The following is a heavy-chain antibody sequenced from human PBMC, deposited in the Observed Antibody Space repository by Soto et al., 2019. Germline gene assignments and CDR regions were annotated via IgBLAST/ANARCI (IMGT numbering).Heavy chain of an antibody. V-gene: IGHV1-8*01. CDR2: MNHTSGRT. Sequence: QVQLVQSGAEVRKPGASVKVSCKASGYSFITYDINCVRQAAGQGLEWMGWMNHTSGRTGCAQKFQGRLTMTMDTASSTAYMDLSSLTSDDTAVYYCARVPASLDPWGQGTLGTVSS. J-gene: IGHJ5*02. CDR1: GYSFITYD. CDR3: ARVPASLDP.